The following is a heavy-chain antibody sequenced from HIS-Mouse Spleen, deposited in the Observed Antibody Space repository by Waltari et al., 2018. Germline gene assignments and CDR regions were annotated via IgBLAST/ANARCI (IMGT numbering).Heavy chain of an antibody. Sequence: QVQLVESGGGVVQPGRSLRLSCAASGFTFSSYGMHWVRQAPGKGLEWVAVISYDGSNKNYADSVKGRFTISRDNSKNTLYLQMNSLRAEDTAVYYCAKVNSGSYYFDYWGQGTLVTVSS. V-gene: IGHV3-30*18. CDR3: AKVNSGSYYFDY. J-gene: IGHJ4*02. CDR2: ISYDGSNK. D-gene: IGHD1-26*01. CDR1: GFTFSSYG.